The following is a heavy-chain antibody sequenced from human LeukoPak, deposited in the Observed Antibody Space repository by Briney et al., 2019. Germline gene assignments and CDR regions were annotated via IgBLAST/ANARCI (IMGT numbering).Heavy chain of an antibody. CDR1: GGSFSGYY. CDR2: INHSGST. CDR3: ARVIAAREGVDY. J-gene: IGHJ4*02. Sequence: SETLSLTCAVYGGSFSGYYWSWIRQPPGKGLEWIGEINHSGSTNYNPSLKSRVTISVDTSKNQFSLKLSSVTAADTAVYYCARVIAAREGVDYWGQGTLVTVSS. V-gene: IGHV4-34*01. D-gene: IGHD6-6*01.